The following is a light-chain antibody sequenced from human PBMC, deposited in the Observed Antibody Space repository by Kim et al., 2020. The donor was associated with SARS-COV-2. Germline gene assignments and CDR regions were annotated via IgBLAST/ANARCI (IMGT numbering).Light chain of an antibody. CDR2: GKN. J-gene: IGLJ3*02. V-gene: IGLV3-19*01. Sequence: ALVQTVRITCQGDSLRSYYASWYQQKPGPAPVLVIYGKNNRPSGIPDRFPGSSSGNTASLTITGAQAEDEADYYCNSRDSSGNHWVFGGGTQLTVL. CDR3: NSRDSSGNHWV. CDR1: SLRSYY.